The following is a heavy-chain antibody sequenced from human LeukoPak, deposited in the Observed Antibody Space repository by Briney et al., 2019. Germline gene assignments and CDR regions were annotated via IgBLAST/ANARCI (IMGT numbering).Heavy chain of an antibody. CDR1: GGSISSYY. CDR2: IYYSGST. Sequence: SGTLSLTCTVSGGSISSYYWSWIRQPPGKGLEWIGYIYYSGSTNYNPSLKSRVTISVDTSKNQFSLKLSSVTAADTAVYYCARCYGSSGYYRYFDYWGQGTLVTVSS. CDR3: ARCYGSSGYYRYFDY. J-gene: IGHJ4*02. D-gene: IGHD3-22*01. V-gene: IGHV4-59*01.